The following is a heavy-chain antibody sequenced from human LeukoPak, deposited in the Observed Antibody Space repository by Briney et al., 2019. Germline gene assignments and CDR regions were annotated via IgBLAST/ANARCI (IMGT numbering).Heavy chain of an antibody. D-gene: IGHD3-10*01. CDR3: AREMGSGEYYFDY. Sequence: GGSLRLSCAASGFTFSSYSMNWVRQAPGKGLEWVSSISSSSSYIYYADSVKGRFTIPRDNAKNSLYLQMNSLRAEDTAVYYCAREMGSGEYYFDYWGQGTLVTVSS. J-gene: IGHJ4*02. CDR1: GFTFSSYS. CDR2: ISSSSSYI. V-gene: IGHV3-21*01.